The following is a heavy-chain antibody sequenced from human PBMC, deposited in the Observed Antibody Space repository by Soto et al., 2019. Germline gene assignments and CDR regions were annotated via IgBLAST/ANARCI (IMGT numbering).Heavy chain of an antibody. CDR1: GFTFSSYG. V-gene: IGHV3-23*01. CDR2: IRGSADSA. Sequence: GGSLRLSCAASGFTFSSYGMSWVRQAPRKGLEWVSTIRGSADSANYADSVKGRFTISRDDSKNMLYLQMNSLRADDTAVYYCAKHLWFGESVFDPWGQGTLVTVSS. D-gene: IGHD3-10*01. J-gene: IGHJ5*02. CDR3: AKHLWFGESVFDP.